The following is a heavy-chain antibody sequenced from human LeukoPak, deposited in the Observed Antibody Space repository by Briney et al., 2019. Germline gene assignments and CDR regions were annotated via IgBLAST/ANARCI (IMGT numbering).Heavy chain of an antibody. V-gene: IGHV3-21*04. CDR2: ISSTSSYI. D-gene: IGHD6-19*01. Sequence: GGSLRLSCAASGFTFSSNAMSWVRQAPGKGLEWVSSISSTSSYIFYAASLKGRFTISRDNAKNSLYLQMNSLRDDDTAVYYCAKGTSSLNYDAFDIWGQGTLVTVSS. CDR3: AKGTSSLNYDAFDI. J-gene: IGHJ3*02. CDR1: GFTFSSNA.